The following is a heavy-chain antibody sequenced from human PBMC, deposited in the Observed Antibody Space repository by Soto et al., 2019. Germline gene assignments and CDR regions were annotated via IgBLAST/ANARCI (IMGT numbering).Heavy chain of an antibody. D-gene: IGHD2-15*01. CDR3: AKDRDVVVVAAPPHDY. V-gene: IGHV3-30*18. CDR2: ISYDGSNK. Sequence: GGSLRLSCAASGFTFSSYGMHWVRQAPGKGLEWVAVISYDGSNKYYADSVKGRFTISRDNSKNTLYLQMNSLRAEDTAVYYCAKDRDVVVVAAPPHDYWGQGTLVTVSS. CDR1: GFTFSSYG. J-gene: IGHJ4*02.